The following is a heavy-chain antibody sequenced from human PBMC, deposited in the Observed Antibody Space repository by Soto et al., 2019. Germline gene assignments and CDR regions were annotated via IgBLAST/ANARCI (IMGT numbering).Heavy chain of an antibody. CDR2: ISSNGGST. Sequence: PGGSLRLSCSASGFTFSSYAMHWVRQAPGKGLEYVSAISSNGGSTYYADSVKGRFTISRDNSKNTLYLQMSSLRAEDTAVYYCVFSRERVGARNFYYHGMDVWGQGTTVTVSS. J-gene: IGHJ6*02. CDR1: GFTFSSYA. V-gene: IGHV3-64D*06. D-gene: IGHD1-26*01. CDR3: VFSRERVGARNFYYHGMDV.